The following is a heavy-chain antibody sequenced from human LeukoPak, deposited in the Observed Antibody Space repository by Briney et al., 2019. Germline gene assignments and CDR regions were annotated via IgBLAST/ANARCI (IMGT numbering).Heavy chain of an antibody. CDR2: INQGGSVQ. Sequence: PGGSLRLSCAASGFTFSSYGMHWVRQAPGKGLEWVANINQGGSVQYYMDSVKGRFTISRDDAKNSLYVQMNSLRDEDTAVYCARVEYSGWNLEYWGQGTLVTVSS. D-gene: IGHD5-12*01. J-gene: IGHJ4*02. CDR3: ARVEYSGWNLEY. CDR1: GFTFSSYG. V-gene: IGHV3-7*01.